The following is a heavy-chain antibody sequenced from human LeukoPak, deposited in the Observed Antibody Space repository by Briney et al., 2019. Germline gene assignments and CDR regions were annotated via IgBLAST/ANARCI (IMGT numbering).Heavy chain of an antibody. J-gene: IGHJ3*02. CDR1: GYTFTSYY. CDR2: INPSGGST. V-gene: IGHV1-46*01. Sequence: ASVKVSCKASGYTFTSYYMDWVRQAPGQGLEWMGIINPSGGSTSYAQKFQGRVTMTRDTSTSTVYMELSSLRSEDTAVYYCAGGLRYFDWPSSEASMGAFDIWGQGTMVTVSS. D-gene: IGHD3-9*01. CDR3: AGGLRYFDWPSSEASMGAFDI.